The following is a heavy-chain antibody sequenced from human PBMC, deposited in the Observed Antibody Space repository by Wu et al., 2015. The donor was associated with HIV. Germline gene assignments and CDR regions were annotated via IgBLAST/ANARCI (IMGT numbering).Heavy chain of an antibody. CDR2: MSPKSGKA. D-gene: IGHD1-20*01. J-gene: IGHJ6*04. CDR3: ARGLLEAGSNNLGQIVPSYNLDV. CDR1: GYTFTGYY. V-gene: IGHV1-8*03. Sequence: QVQLVQSGAEVKKPGASVKVSCKASGYTFTGYYMHWVRQAPGQGLEWMGWMSPKSGKAGFAQNFQGRVTLTTNNTMTTAYMELSGSDLKTRPHYFCARGLLEAGSNNLGQIVPSYNLDVWATGPWSPSPQ.